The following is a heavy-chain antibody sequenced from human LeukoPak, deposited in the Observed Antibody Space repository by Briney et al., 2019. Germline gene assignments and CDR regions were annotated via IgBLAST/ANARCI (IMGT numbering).Heavy chain of an antibody. D-gene: IGHD6-13*01. CDR3: ARTQDRIAARS. J-gene: IGHJ4*02. CDR2: IYPRDSDT. V-gene: IGHV5-51*01. CDR1: GYSFTNYW. Sequence: GESLKISCKGSGYSFTNYWIGWVRQMPGKGLEWMGIIYPRDSDTRYSPSFQGQVTISADKSIATAYLQWSSLKASDTAIYYCARTQDRIAARSWGQGTLVTVSS.